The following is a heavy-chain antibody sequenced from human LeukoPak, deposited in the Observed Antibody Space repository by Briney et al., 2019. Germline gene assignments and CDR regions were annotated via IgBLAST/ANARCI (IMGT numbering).Heavy chain of an antibody. V-gene: IGHV3-49*04. J-gene: IGHJ4*02. Sequence: PGGSLRLSCTASGFTFGDYAMSWVRQAPGKGLEWVGFIRSKAYGGTTEYAASVKGRFTISRDDSKSIAYLQMNSLKTEDTAVYYCTRGGPYSSSWYYFDYWGQGTLVTVSS. CDR2: IRSKAYGGTT. CDR3: TRGGPYSSSWYYFDY. CDR1: GFTFGDYA. D-gene: IGHD6-13*01.